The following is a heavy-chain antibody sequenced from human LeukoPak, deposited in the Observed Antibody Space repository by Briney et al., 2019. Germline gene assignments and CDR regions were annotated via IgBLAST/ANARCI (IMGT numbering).Heavy chain of an antibody. CDR2: ISHTGLS. J-gene: IGHJ5*02. CDR1: GGPFSGYY. V-gene: IGHV4-34*01. CDR3: ARVPDITARPCDT. D-gene: IGHD1-1*01. Sequence: SETLSLTCAVYGGPFSGYYWTLIRQTPGKGLEWIGEISHTGLSGSNPSLKGRVTIFVDSSKKQFSLRMTSVTAADTGVYYCARVPDITARPCDTWGPGTLVTVSS.